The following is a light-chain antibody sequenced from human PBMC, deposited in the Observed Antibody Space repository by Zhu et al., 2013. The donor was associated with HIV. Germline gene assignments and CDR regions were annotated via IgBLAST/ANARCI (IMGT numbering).Light chain of an antibody. V-gene: IGLV2-8*01. CDR3: NSYSSSNTLEV. CDR2: EVS. Sequence: QSALTQPPSASGSPGQSVTISCTGTRSDIGSYNYVAWYQQHPGKAPKLVIYEVSKRPSGVPDRFSGSKSGNTASLTVSGLQDEDEAEYYCNSYSSSNTLEVFGGGTKLTV. CDR1: RSDIGSYNY. J-gene: IGLJ3*02.